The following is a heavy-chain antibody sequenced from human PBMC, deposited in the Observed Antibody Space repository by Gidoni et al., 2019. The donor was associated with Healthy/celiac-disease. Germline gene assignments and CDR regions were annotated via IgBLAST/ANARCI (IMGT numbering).Heavy chain of an antibody. CDR3: ARVGDYDSSGYSTVDY. J-gene: IGHJ4*02. CDR2: YYYSGST. V-gene: IGHV4-30-4*01. Sequence: QLQLQESGPGLVKPSQTLSLTCTVSGGSIRRGDYYWSWIRQPPGKGLEWIGYYYYSGSTYYNPSLKSRVTISVDTSKNQFSLKLSSVTAADTAVYYCARVGDYDSSGYSTVDYWGQGTLVTVSS. D-gene: IGHD3-22*01. CDR1: GGSIRRGDYY.